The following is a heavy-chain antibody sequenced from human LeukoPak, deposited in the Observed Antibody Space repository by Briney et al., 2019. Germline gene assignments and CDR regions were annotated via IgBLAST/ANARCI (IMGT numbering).Heavy chain of an antibody. J-gene: IGHJ4*02. CDR3: ARDLTGYFKFDF. CDR2: IYRSGST. CDR1: GGSISNGGFY. D-gene: IGHD3-9*01. Sequence: SQTLSLTCTVSGGSISNGGFYLNWIRQHPGKGLEWIGSIYRSGSTYYNPSLYNPSLKSRVIMSLDTSKNQFSLKLNSVTAADTAVYYCARDLTGYFKFDFWGQGTLVAVSS. V-gene: IGHV4-31*03.